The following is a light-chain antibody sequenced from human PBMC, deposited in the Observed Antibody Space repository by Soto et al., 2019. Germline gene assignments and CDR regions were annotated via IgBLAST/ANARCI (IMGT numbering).Light chain of an antibody. CDR2: RND. J-gene: IGLJ3*02. CDR3: AAWDDSLRGWV. V-gene: IGLV1-47*01. Sequence: QAVVTQPPSASGTPGQRVTISCSGSSSNIGSTHVYWFQQLPGTAPKLLVYRNDQRPSGVPDRVSGSKSDTSASLAISGLRSEDEANYYCAAWDDSLRGWVFGGGTQLTVL. CDR1: SSNIGSTH.